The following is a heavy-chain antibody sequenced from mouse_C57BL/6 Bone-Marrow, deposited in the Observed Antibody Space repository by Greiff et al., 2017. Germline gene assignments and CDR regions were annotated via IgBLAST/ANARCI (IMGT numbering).Heavy chain of an antibody. Sequence: DVMLVESGGGLVQPGGSLSLSCAASGFTFTDYYMSWVRQPPGKALEWLGFIRNKANGYTTAYSASVKGRFTISSDNSQSILYLQMNALRAEDSATYYCARYDYGPYYAMDDWGQGTSVTVSS. V-gene: IGHV7-3*01. J-gene: IGHJ4*01. CDR3: ARYDYGPYYAMDD. CDR2: IRNKANGYTT. D-gene: IGHD2-4*01. CDR1: GFTFTDYY.